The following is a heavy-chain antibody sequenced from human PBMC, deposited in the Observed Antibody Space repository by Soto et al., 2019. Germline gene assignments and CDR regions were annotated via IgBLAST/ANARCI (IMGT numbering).Heavy chain of an antibody. CDR2: IYYSGST. J-gene: IGHJ5*02. D-gene: IGHD6-6*01. CDR3: ARHLRPNSSSSRNTWFAP. Sequence: SETLSLTCTVSGGSISSYYWSWIRQPPGKGLEWIGYIYYSGSTNYNPSLKSRVTISVDTSKNQFSLKLSSVTAADTAVYYCARHLRPNSSSSRNTWFAPWGQGTLVTVSS. CDR1: GGSISSYY. V-gene: IGHV4-59*08.